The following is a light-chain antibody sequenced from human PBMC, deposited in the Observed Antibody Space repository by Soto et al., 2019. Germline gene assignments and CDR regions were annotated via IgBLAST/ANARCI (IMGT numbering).Light chain of an antibody. J-gene: IGLJ3*02. CDR3: SSYAGSSTFVV. CDR1: SSDVGSYNL. V-gene: IGLV2-23*03. CDR2: DGS. Sequence: QSALTQPASVSGAPGQSITISCTGTSSDVGSYNLVSWYQQHPGTAPKLMIYDGSKRPSGVSHRFSGSKSGTTASLTISGLQAEDEADYYCSSYAGSSTFVVFGGGTKLTVL.